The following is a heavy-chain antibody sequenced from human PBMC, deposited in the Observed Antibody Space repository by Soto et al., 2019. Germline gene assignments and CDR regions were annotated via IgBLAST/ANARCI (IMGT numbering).Heavy chain of an antibody. Sequence: PGGSLRLSCVASGISFGSRAMSWFRQAPGKGLEWVSYISSSGSTIYYADSVKGRFTISRDNAKNSLYLQMNSLRAEDTAVYYCAAETEDPFDTWGQGTMVTVSS. CDR3: AAETEDPFDT. CDR1: GISFGSRA. V-gene: IGHV3-48*03. CDR2: ISSSGSTI. J-gene: IGHJ3*02.